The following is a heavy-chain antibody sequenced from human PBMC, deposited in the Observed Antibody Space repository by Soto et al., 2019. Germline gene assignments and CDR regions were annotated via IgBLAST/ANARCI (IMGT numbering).Heavy chain of an antibody. Sequence: SETLSLTCAVYGGTLHDYYLNWIRQPPGKGLEWIGELNHSGSSNYNPSLKSRVTISVDTSKNQFSLKLSSVTAADTAVYYCASTPAAGTPYYYYGMDVWGQGTTVT. J-gene: IGHJ6*02. CDR2: LNHSGSS. CDR3: ASTPAAGTPYYYYGMDV. V-gene: IGHV4-34*08. D-gene: IGHD6-13*01. CDR1: GGTLHDYY.